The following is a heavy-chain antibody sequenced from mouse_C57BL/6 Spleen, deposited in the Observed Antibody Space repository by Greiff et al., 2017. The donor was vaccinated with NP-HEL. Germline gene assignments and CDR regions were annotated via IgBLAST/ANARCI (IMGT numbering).Heavy chain of an antibody. CDR2: IDPEDGDT. CDR1: GFNIKDYY. CDR3: TTYDGYYVGWFAY. D-gene: IGHD2-3*01. V-gene: IGHV14-1*01. J-gene: IGHJ3*01. Sequence: EVQLQQSGAELVRPGASVKLSCTASGFNIKDYYMHWVKQRPEQGLEWIGRIDPEDGDTEYAPKFQGKATMTADTSSNTAYLQRSSLTSEDTAVYYCTTYDGYYVGWFAYWGQGTLVTVSA.